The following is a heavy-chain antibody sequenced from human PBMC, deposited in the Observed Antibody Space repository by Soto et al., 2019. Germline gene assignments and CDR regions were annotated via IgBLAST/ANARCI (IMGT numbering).Heavy chain of an antibody. CDR3: ATDWRYSSSPYYYYGMDV. CDR1: GFTFSTFG. D-gene: IGHD6-6*01. J-gene: IGHJ6*02. Sequence: QVQLVESGGGVVQPGRSLRLSCAASGFTFSTFGMHWVRQAPGNGLEWVAVISYDGTKKYYIDSVKGRFTISRDNSENTLFLQMNSLRPEDTAVYYCATDWRYSSSPYYYYGMDVWGQGTTVTVSS. V-gene: IGHV3-30*03. CDR2: ISYDGTKK.